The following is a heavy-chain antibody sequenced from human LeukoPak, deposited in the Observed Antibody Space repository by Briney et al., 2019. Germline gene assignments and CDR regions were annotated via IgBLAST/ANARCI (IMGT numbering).Heavy chain of an antibody. CDR3: AKATLWFGELLTRESGMDV. D-gene: IGHD3-10*01. CDR2: ISYDGSNK. V-gene: IGHV3-30*18. J-gene: IGHJ6*04. CDR1: GFTFSSYG. Sequence: GGSLRLSCAASGFTFSSYGMHWVRQAPGKGLEWVAVISYDGSNKYYADSVKGRFTISRDNSKNTPYLQMNSLRAEDTAVYYCAKATLWFGELLTRESGMDVWGKGTTVTVSS.